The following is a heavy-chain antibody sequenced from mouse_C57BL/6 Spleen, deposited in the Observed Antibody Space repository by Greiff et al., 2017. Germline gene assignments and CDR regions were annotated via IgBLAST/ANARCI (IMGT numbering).Heavy chain of an antibody. D-gene: IGHD1-1*01. V-gene: IGHV1-62-2*01. CDR1: GYTFTEYT. CDR3: ARHEEEEGSPYYYGSSSWYFDV. J-gene: IGHJ1*03. CDR2: FYPGSGSI. Sequence: VQLQQSGAELVKPGASVKLSCKASGYTFTEYTIHWVKQRSGQGLEWIGWFYPGSGSIKYNEKFKDKATLTADKSSSTVYMELSRLTSEDSAVYFCARHEEEEGSPYYYGSSSWYFDVWGTGTTVTVSS.